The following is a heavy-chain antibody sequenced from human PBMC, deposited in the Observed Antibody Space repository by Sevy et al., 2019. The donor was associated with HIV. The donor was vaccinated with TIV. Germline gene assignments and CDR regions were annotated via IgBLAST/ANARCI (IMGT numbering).Heavy chain of an antibody. CDR1: GFPFSSYS. CDR2: IGSDGETT. J-gene: IGHJ3*01. Sequence: GGSLRLSCAASGFPFSSYSFYWVRQAPGKGLEYVSAIGSDGETTLYESSVKGRFTISRDNSKNTVFLQMGRLRSEDMGVYYCARDRGTYHAFDLWGRGTMVTVSS. V-gene: IGHV3-64*01. CDR3: ARDRGTYHAFDL. D-gene: IGHD1-26*01.